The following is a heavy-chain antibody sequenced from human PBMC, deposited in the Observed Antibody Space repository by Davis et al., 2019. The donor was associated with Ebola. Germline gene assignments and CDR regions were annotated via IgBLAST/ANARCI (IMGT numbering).Heavy chain of an antibody. Sequence: AASVKVSCKASGGTFSSYAISWVRQAPGQGLEWMGGIIPMFGTANYAQKFQGRVTITADESTSTAYMELSSLRSEDTAVYYCAHYPYYDSSGYYYFDYWGQGTLVTVSS. CDR3: AHYPYYDSSGYYYFDY. V-gene: IGHV1-69*13. J-gene: IGHJ4*02. CDR2: IIPMFGTA. D-gene: IGHD3-22*01. CDR1: GGTFSSYA.